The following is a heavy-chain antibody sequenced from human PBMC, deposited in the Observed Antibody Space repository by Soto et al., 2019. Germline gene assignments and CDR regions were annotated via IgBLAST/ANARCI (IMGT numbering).Heavy chain of an antibody. D-gene: IGHD6-6*01. J-gene: IGHJ6*02. CDR1: GGTFSSYA. Sequence: QVQLVQSGAEVKKPGSSVKVSCKASGGTFSSYAISWVRQAPGQGLEWMGGIIPIFGTANYAQKFQGRVTITADESTSTAYMELSSLRSEDTAVYYCARTSIAARAFGYYYYYGMDVWGQGTTVTVSS. CDR3: ARTSIAARAFGYYYYYGMDV. V-gene: IGHV1-69*12. CDR2: IIPIFGTA.